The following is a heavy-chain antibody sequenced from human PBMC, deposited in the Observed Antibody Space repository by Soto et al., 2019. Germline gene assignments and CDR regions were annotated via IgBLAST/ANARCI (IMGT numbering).Heavy chain of an antibody. Sequence: QLQLQESGSGLVKPSQTLSLTCAVSGGSISSGGYSWSWIRQPPGKGLEWIGYIYHSGSTYYNPSLKSRVTISVDGSKNQFSLKLSSVTAADTAVYYCARGDYYDSSGYYYAFDIWGQGTMVTVSS. CDR1: GGSISSGGYS. CDR2: IYHSGST. D-gene: IGHD3-22*01. J-gene: IGHJ3*02. CDR3: ARGDYYDSSGYYYAFDI. V-gene: IGHV4-30-2*01.